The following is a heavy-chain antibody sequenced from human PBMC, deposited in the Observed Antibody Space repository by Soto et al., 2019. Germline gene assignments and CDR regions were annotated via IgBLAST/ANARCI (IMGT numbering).Heavy chain of an antibody. CDR2: INPSGGST. J-gene: IGHJ6*02. V-gene: IGHV1-46*01. Sequence: ASVKVSCKASGYTLTSYYMHWVRQAPGQGLEWMGIINPSGGSTSYAQKFQGRVTMTRDTSTSTVYMELSSLRSEDTAVYYCARVKKLSIAAAGFTGGPDYGMDVWGQGTTVTVSS. CDR1: GYTLTSYY. CDR3: ARVKKLSIAAAGFTGGPDYGMDV. D-gene: IGHD6-13*01.